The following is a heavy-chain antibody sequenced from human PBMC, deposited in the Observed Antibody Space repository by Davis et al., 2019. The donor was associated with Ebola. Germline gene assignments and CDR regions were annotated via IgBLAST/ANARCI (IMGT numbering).Heavy chain of an antibody. Sequence: PSETLSLTCAVSGGSISSSNWWRWVRQPPGKGLEWIGEIYHSGSTNYNPSLKSRVTISVDKSKNQFSLKLSSVTAADTAVYYCARKTYYDFWSGNGFDYWGQGTLVTVSS. CDR3: ARKTYYDFWSGNGFDY. D-gene: IGHD3-3*01. V-gene: IGHV4-4*02. J-gene: IGHJ4*02. CDR2: IYHSGST. CDR1: GGSISSSNW.